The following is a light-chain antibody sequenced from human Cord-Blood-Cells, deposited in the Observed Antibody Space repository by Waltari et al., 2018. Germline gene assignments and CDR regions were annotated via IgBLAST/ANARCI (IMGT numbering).Light chain of an antibody. V-gene: IGKV1-5*03. J-gene: IGKJ1*01. CDR3: QQYKSYPWT. Sequence: DIQMTQSPSTLSASVGDRVTITCRASQSISSWLAWYQQKPGKAPKLLIYKASSLESGVPARFSGSGSCTEFTLSISSLQPDYFATYYCQQYKSYPWTFGQGTKVEIK. CDR1: QSISSW. CDR2: KAS.